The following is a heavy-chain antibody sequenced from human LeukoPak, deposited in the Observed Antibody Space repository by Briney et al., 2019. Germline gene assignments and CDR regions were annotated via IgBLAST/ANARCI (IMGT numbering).Heavy chain of an antibody. CDR3: ARDISSGWSEFDY. CDR2: IKQDGSEK. J-gene: IGHJ4*02. D-gene: IGHD6-19*01. CDR1: VFTFSSYW. Sequence: GGSLRLSCAASVFTFSSYWMSWVRQAPGKGLEWVANIKQDGSEKYYVDSVKGRFTISRDNAKNSLYLQMNSLRAEDTAVYYCARDISSGWSEFDYWGQGTLVTVSS. V-gene: IGHV3-7*01.